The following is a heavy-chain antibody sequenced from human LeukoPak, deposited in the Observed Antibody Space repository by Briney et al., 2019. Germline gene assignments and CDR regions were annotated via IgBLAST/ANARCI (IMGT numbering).Heavy chain of an antibody. CDR1: GFTFSSYA. CDR2: ISGSGGST. V-gene: IGHV3-23*01. D-gene: IGHD4-11*01. J-gene: IGHJ6*03. Sequence: GGSLRLSCAASGFTFSSYAMSWVRQAPGKGLEWVSAISGSGGSTYYADSVKGRFTISRDNSKNTLYLQMNSLRAEDTAVYYCAKAGAGLQEWYYYYMDVWGKGTTVTISS. CDR3: AKAGAGLQEWYYYYMDV.